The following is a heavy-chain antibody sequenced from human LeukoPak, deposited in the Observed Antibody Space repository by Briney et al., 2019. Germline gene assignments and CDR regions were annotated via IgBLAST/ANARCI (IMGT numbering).Heavy chain of an antibody. CDR2: MNPNSGNT. Sequence: ASVKVSCKASGYTFTSYDINWVRQATGQGLEWMGWMNPNSGNTGYAQKFQGRVTMTRNTSISTAYMELSSLRSEDTAVYYCAIAAAGSPGYYYYYMDVWGKGTTVTISS. V-gene: IGHV1-8*01. CDR3: AIAAAGSPGYYYYYMDV. J-gene: IGHJ6*03. CDR1: GYTFTSYD. D-gene: IGHD6-13*01.